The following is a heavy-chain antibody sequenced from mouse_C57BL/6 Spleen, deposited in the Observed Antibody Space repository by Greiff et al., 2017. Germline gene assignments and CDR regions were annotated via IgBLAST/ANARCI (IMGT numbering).Heavy chain of an antibody. J-gene: IGHJ2*01. CDR2: IYPGSGST. V-gene: IGHV1-55*01. D-gene: IGHD1-1*01. CDR1: GYTFTSYW. CDR3: ARVDYYGSPHFDY. Sequence: VKLMEPGAELVKPGASVKMSCKASGYTFTSYWITWVKQRPGQGLEWIGDIYPGSGSTNYNEKFKSKATLTVDTSSSTAYMQLSSLTSEDSAVYYCARVDYYGSPHFDYWGQGTTLTVSS.